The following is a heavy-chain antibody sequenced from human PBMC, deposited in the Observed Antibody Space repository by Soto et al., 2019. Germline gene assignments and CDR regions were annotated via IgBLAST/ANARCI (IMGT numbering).Heavy chain of an antibody. CDR2: IYPGDSET. V-gene: IGHV5-51*01. Sequence: GESRKISCKASGYSFANYWIGWVCQKPGKGLEWMGVIYPGDSETTYSPSFEGQVIISVDRSRGTAFLEWSSLKASDTAMYYCARPGAPTDTVVYDFWGQGTQVTVS. J-gene: IGHJ4*02. D-gene: IGHD5-18*01. CDR1: GYSFANYW. CDR3: ARPGAPTDTVVYDF.